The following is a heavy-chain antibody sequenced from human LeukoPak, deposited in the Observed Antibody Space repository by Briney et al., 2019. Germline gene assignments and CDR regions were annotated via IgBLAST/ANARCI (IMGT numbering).Heavy chain of an antibody. CDR2: INPNSGGT. D-gene: IGHD3-3*01. V-gene: IGHV1-2*02. J-gene: IGHJ5*02. CDR3: ARESAIFGVVIIDPRWFDP. Sequence: ASVKVSCKASGYTFTSYYMHWVRQAPGQGLEWMGWINPNSGGTNYAQKFQVRVTMTRDTSISTAYMELSRLRSDDTAVYYCARESAIFGVVIIDPRWFDPWGQGTLVTVSS. CDR1: GYTFTSYY.